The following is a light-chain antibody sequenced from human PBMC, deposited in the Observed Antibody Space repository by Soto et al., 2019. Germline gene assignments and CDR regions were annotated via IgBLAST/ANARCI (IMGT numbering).Light chain of an antibody. V-gene: IGKV3-20*01. CDR3: QQYGSSPIT. CDR2: DAS. J-gene: IGKJ5*01. CDR1: QSVSRH. Sequence: EIVLTQSPATLSLSPVERATLSCRASQSVSRHLAWYQQKPGQAPRLLIYDASNRATGIPARFSGSGSGTDFTLTISRLEPEDFAVYYCQQYGSSPITFGQGARLEIK.